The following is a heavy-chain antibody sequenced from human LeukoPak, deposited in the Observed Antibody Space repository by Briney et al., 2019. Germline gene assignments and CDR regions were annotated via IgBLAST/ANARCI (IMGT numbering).Heavy chain of an antibody. CDR3: ARRGPVAGTESFDY. D-gene: IGHD6-19*01. CDR2: IYYSGST. CDR1: GGSISSSSYY. J-gene: IGHJ4*02. Sequence: PSETLSLTCTVSGGSISSSSYYWGWIRQPPGKGLEWIGSIYYSGSTYYNPSLKSRVTISVETSKNQFSLKLSSVTAADTAVYYCARRGPVAGTESFDYWGQGTLVTVSS. V-gene: IGHV4-39*01.